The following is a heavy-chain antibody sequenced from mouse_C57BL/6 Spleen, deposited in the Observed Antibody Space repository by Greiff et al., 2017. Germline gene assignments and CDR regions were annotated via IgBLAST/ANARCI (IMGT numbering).Heavy chain of an antibody. D-gene: IGHD3-2*02. J-gene: IGHJ3*01. CDR2: FYPGSGSI. Sequence: QVHVKQSGAELVKPGASVKLSCKASGYTFTEYTIHWVKQRSGQGLEWIGWFYPGSGSIKYNEKFKDKATLTADKSSSTVYMELSRLTSEDSAVYFCARHEEGSGPLAYWGQGTLVTVSA. V-gene: IGHV1-62-2*01. CDR3: ARHEEGSGPLAY. CDR1: GYTFTEYT.